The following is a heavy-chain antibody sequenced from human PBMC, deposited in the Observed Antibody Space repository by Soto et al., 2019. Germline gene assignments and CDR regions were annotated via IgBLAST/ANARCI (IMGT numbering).Heavy chain of an antibody. CDR1: GYTFTSYD. Sequence: ASVKVSCTASGYTFTSYDINWVRQATGQGLEWMGWMNPNSGNTGYAQKFQGRVTMTRDTSISTAYMGLSSLRSEDTAVYYCARRRVVPAADLDYWGQGTLVTVSS. CDR2: MNPNSGNT. J-gene: IGHJ4*02. D-gene: IGHD2-2*01. CDR3: ARRRVVPAADLDY. V-gene: IGHV1-8*01.